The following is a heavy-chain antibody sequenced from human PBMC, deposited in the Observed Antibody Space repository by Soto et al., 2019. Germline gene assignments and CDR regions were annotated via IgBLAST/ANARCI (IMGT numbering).Heavy chain of an antibody. D-gene: IGHD4-17*01. J-gene: IGHJ4*02. V-gene: IGHV3-74*02. CDR3: AKLARGVYGDCD. CDR2: INSDGTTT. Sequence: EVQLVESGGGLVQPGGSLRLSCAASGFTFSNYWIHWVRQAPGKGLVWVSRINSDGTTTNYADSVKGRFTISRDNARNTVFLQMNSLRAEDTAVYYCAKLARGVYGDCDWGQGTLVTVSS. CDR1: GFTFSNYW.